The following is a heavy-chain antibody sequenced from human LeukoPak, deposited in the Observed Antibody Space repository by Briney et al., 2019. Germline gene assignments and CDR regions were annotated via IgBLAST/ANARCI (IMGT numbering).Heavy chain of an antibody. V-gene: IGHV4-4*02. CDR1: GGSISSSNW. Sequence: KTSETLSLTCAVSGGSISSSNWWSWVRQPPGKGLEWIGEIYHSGSTNYNPSLKSRVTISVDKSKNQFSLKLSSVTAADTAVYYCARARLSVPAATPGGWFDPWGQGTLVTVSS. D-gene: IGHD2-2*02. CDR3: ARARLSVPAATPGGWFDP. J-gene: IGHJ5*02. CDR2: IYHSGST.